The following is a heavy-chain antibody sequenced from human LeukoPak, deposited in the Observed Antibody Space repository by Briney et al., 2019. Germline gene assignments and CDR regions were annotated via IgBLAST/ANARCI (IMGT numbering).Heavy chain of an antibody. CDR1: GFTFSSYS. V-gene: IGHV3-21*04. Sequence: GGFLRLSCAASGFTFSSYSMNWVRQAPGKGLEWVSSISSSSSYIYYADSVKGRFTISRDNAKNSLYLQMNSLRAEDTAVYYCAKDSAKKYDDYWGQGTLVTVSS. J-gene: IGHJ4*02. D-gene: IGHD2/OR15-2a*01. CDR2: ISSSSSYI. CDR3: AKDSAKKYDDY.